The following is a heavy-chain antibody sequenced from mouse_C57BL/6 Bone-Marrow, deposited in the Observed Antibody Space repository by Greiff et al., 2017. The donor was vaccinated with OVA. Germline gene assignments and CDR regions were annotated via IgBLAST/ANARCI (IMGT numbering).Heavy chain of an antibody. Sequence: VQLQQSGAELVRPGASVKLSCTASGYNIKDYYMHWVKQRPEQGLEWIGWIDPANGDTEYASKFQGKATITVDKSSNPAYLQVSSLTAEDTAVYYCTRAMDYWGQGTSVTVSS. V-gene: IGHV14-4*01. J-gene: IGHJ4*01. CDR1: GYNIKDYY. CDR3: TRAMDY. CDR2: IDPANGDT.